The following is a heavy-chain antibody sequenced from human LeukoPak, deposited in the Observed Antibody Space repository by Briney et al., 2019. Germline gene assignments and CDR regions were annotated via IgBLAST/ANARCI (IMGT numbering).Heavy chain of an antibody. CDR2: VYYSGDT. D-gene: IGHD2-21*01. J-gene: IGHJ4*02. Sequence: SETLSLTCTVSNGSLSRYYWNWIRQSPGKTLDWIGHVYYSGDTIYNPSLKSRVTISVDTSKNQFSLKLSSVTAADTAVYYCARHGERGLKYFDYWGQGTLVTVSS. CDR1: NGSLSRYY. CDR3: ARHGERGLKYFDY. V-gene: IGHV4-59*08.